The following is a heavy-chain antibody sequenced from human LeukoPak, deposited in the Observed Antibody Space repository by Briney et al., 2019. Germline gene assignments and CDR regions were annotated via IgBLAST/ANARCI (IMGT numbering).Heavy chain of an antibody. CDR2: LFVVGART. D-gene: IGHD4-11*01. CDR3: AKECDYSPGHKFDL. CDR1: GFNLNNYV. V-gene: IGHV3-23*01. Sequence: GGSLRLSCAASGFNLNNYVMSWVRQAPGKGLEWVSVLFVVGARTLYADSVKGRFSISGDTSKNTLYLQMNSLRAEDTAVYFCAKECDYSPGHKFDLWGQGTLVTVSS. J-gene: IGHJ4*02.